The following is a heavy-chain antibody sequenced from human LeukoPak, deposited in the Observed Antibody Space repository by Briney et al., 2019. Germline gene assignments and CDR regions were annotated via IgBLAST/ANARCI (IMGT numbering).Heavy chain of an antibody. Sequence: PGGSLRLSCAASGFTFSSYSMNWVRQAPGKGLEWVSSISSSSSHIYYADSLKGRFTISRDNAKNSLYLQMNSLRAEDSAMYYCARVKEASAFDIWGQGTMVTVSS. CDR3: ARVKEASAFDI. J-gene: IGHJ3*02. V-gene: IGHV3-21*01. D-gene: IGHD5-12*01. CDR1: GFTFSSYS. CDR2: ISSSSSHI.